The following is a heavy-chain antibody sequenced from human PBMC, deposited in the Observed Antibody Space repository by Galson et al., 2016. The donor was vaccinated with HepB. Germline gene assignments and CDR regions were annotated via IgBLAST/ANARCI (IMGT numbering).Heavy chain of an antibody. Sequence: LTCTVSAGSIISGDYYWSWIRQPPPKGLLGGGSIIYSGISYYMSSLKSRATMSVDTSNNQFSLKLTSVTAADTAVYYCARFYYGDYGRFDPWGQGILVTVSS. CDR1: AGSIISGDYY. D-gene: IGHD4-17*01. CDR2: IIYSGIS. CDR3: ARFYYGDYGRFDP. V-gene: IGHV4-30-4*01. J-gene: IGHJ5*02.